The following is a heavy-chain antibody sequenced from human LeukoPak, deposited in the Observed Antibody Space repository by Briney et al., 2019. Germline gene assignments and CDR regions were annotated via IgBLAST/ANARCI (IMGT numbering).Heavy chain of an antibody. V-gene: IGHV4-59*01. J-gene: IGHJ5*02. CDR2: IYYSGST. Sequence: SETLSLTCTVSGGSISSYYWSWIRQPPGKGLEWIGYIYYSGSTNYNPSLKSRVTISVDTSKNQFSLKLSPVTAADTAVYYCARVRLPSVAGTIDPWGQGTLVTVSS. CDR1: GGSISSYY. D-gene: IGHD6-19*01. CDR3: ARVRLPSVAGTIDP.